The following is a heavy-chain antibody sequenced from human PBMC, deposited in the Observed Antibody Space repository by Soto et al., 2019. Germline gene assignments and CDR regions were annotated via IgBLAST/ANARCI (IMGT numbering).Heavy chain of an antibody. V-gene: IGHV3-11*01. CDR2: ISSAGVTI. D-gene: IGHD2-15*01. Sequence: ESGGGLVKPGGSLRLSCAASGFTFSESYMSWIRQAPGRGLEFISYISSAGVTIYHADSVKGRFTISRDNAKNSLYLQLNSLRADDTAVYYCARGHSFMDVWGQGTTVMVSS. CDR3: ARGHSFMDV. CDR1: GFTFSESY. J-gene: IGHJ6*02.